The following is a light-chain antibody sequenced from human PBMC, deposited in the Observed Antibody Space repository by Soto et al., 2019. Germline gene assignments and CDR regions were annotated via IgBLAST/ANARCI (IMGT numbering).Light chain of an antibody. CDR1: SSDVGGYTY. J-gene: IGLJ3*02. V-gene: IGLV2-14*01. CDR2: DAS. CDR3: RSYTSSIV. Sequence: QSALTQPASVSGSPRQSITISCTGTSSDVGGYTYVSWDQQHPGKSPKLMIYDASHQPSGVATRVSGSRSVNTASLTISGLQAEDEADYHGRSYTSSIVFGGETKLSVL.